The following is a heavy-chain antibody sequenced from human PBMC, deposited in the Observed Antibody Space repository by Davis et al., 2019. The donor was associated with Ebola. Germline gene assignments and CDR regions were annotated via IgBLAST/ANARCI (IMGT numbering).Heavy chain of an antibody. V-gene: IGHV4-34*01. CDR2: INHSGST. CDR1: GGSFSGYY. D-gene: IGHD3-16*01. Sequence: MPSETLSLTCAVYGGSFSGYYWSWIRQPPGKGLEWIGEINHSGSTNYNPSLKSRVTISVDTSKNQFSLKLSSVTAADTAVYYCAVVPGGGYYFDYWGQGTLVTVSS. CDR3: AVVPGGGYYFDY. J-gene: IGHJ4*02.